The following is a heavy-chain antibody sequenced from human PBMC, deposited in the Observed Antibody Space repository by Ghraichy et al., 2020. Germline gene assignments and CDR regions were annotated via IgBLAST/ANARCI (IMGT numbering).Heavy chain of an antibody. CDR3: ARTNFGGNSGWYFDL. V-gene: IGHV4-59*01. CDR2: IYYRGIT. D-gene: IGHD4-23*01. J-gene: IGHJ2*01. CDR1: GGSISNNY. Sequence: SETLSLTCTVSGGSISNNYLSWIRQPPGKGLEWIGYIYYRGITNYNPSLKGRVTISLDTSKNQFSLRLSSVTAADTAVYYCARTNFGGNSGWYFDLWGRGTVVTVSS.